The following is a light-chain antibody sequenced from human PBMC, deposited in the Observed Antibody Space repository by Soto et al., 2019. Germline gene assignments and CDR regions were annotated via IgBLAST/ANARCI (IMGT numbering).Light chain of an antibody. CDR3: QQFDGSLWT. CDR2: GAS. Sequence: VMTQSPATLSVSPGERATLSCWASETVATNLAWYQQKPGQAPRLLIYGASTRATGIPDRFSGSGSGTDFTLTISRLEPEDFAVYCCQQFDGSLWTFGPGTKVDIK. J-gene: IGKJ1*01. V-gene: IGKV3D-15*01. CDR1: ETVATN.